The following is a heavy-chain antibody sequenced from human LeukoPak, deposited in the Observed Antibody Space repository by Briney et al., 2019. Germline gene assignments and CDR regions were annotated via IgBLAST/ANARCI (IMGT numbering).Heavy chain of an antibody. J-gene: IGHJ5*02. CDR2: IYYSGST. CDR1: GGSISSSSYY. V-gene: IGHV4-39*01. Sequence: PSETLSLTCTVSGGSISSSSYYWGWIRQPPGKGLEWIGSIYYSGSTYYNPSLKSRVTISVDTSKNQFSLKLSSVTAADTAVYYCARQPVPGYDFWSGYYKNWFDPWGQGTLVTVSS. CDR3: ARQPVPGYDFWSGYYKNWFDP. D-gene: IGHD3-3*01.